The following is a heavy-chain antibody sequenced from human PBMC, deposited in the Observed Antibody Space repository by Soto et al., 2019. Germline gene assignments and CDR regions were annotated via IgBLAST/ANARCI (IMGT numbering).Heavy chain of an antibody. CDR1: GGSFSGYY. CDR2: INHSGST. Sequence: PSETLSLTCAVYGGSFSGYYWSWLRQPPGKGLEWIGEINHSGSTNYNPSLKSRVTISPDTSKNQFSLRLSSVTAADTAVYYFARNYHLNYYGSGSHSNWFDPWGQGTLVTVSP. J-gene: IGHJ5*02. D-gene: IGHD3-10*01. CDR3: ARNYHLNYYGSGSHSNWFDP. V-gene: IGHV4-34*01.